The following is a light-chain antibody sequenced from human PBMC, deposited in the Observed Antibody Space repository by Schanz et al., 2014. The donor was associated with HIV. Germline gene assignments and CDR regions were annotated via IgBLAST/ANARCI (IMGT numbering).Light chain of an antibody. CDR3: QQYGSLPIT. V-gene: IGKV3-20*01. J-gene: IGKJ5*01. CDR2: GAS. Sequence: EIVMTQSAATLSVSPGERATLSCRASQSVSSSYLAWYQQKPGQAPRLLIYGASNRATGIPHRFSGSGSGTDFTLTITRLEPEDFAVFYCQQYGSLPITFGQGTRLEIK. CDR1: QSVSSSY.